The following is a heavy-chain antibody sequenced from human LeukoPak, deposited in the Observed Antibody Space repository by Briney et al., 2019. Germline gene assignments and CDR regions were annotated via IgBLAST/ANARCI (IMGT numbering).Heavy chain of an antibody. D-gene: IGHD6-19*01. CDR1: GGSSSSYY. CDR3: ARGAVLNWFDP. J-gene: IGHJ5*02. Sequence: SETLSLTCTVSGGSSSSYYWSWIRQPPGKGLEWIGNIYNSGSTNYNSSLKSRVTISVDTSKNQFSLKLSSVTAADTAVYYCARGAVLNWFDPWGQGTLVTVSS. V-gene: IGHV4-59*08. CDR2: IYNSGST.